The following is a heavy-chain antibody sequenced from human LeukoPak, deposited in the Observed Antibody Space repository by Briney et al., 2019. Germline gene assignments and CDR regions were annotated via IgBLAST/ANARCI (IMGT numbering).Heavy chain of an antibody. CDR1: GYTFTIYY. D-gene: IGHD3-3*01. J-gene: IGHJ4*02. V-gene: IGHV1-46*01. CDR2: INPSGGST. CDR3: ARDTLWSGYYEYYFDY. Sequence: ASVKVSCKASGYTFTIYYMHWVRQAPGQGLEWMGIINPSGGSTSYAQKFQGRVTMTRDTSTSTVYMELSSLRSEDTAVYYCARDTLWSGYYEYYFDYWGQGTLVTVSS.